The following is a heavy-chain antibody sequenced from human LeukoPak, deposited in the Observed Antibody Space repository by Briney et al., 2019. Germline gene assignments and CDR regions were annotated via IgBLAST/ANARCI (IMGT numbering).Heavy chain of an antibody. J-gene: IGHJ6*02. V-gene: IGHV4-34*01. CDR1: GGSFSGYY. CDR3: ARGHSGYDFYYYYYYGMDV. D-gene: IGHD5-12*01. CDR2: INHSGST. Sequence: PSETLSLTCAVYGGSFSGYYWSWIRQPPGKGLEWIGEINHSGSTNYNPSLKSRVTISVDTSKNQFSLKLSSVTAADTAVYYCARGHSGYDFYYYYYYGMDVWGQGTMVTVSS.